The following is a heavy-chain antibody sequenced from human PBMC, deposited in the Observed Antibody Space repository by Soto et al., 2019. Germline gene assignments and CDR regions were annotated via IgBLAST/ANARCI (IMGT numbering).Heavy chain of an antibody. V-gene: IGHV4-31*01. CDR3: TRVSYSIYPRYYYYCMDV. D-gene: IGHD6-13*01. Sequence: QVQLQESGPGLVKPSQTLSLTCTVSAGSISSGDYYWSWIRQHPGKVLEWIGHIYYSGSTYYNPSIKSQVTISVDTSKNQFSLKPSSITAADTAVYYCTRVSYSIYPRYYYYCMDVWGQGSTVIVSS. J-gene: IGHJ6*02. CDR1: AGSISSGDYY. CDR2: IYYSGST.